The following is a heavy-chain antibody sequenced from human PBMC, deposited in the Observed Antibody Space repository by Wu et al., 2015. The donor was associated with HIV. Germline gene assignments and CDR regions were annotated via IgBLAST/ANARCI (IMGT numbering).Heavy chain of an antibody. CDR3: ARDKNPTIFDF. Sequence: QVQLVQSGAEVKKPWASVKVSCKASGYTFTDYYIHWVRQAPGQGLEWMGWINPNSGGTNYAQKFQGRVTMTRDTSIRTAYMELGRLTSDDTAIYYCARDKNPTIFDFWGQGTLVTVSS. CDR2: INPNSGGT. D-gene: IGHD1-14*01. CDR1: GYTFTDYY. J-gene: IGHJ4*02. V-gene: IGHV1-2*02.